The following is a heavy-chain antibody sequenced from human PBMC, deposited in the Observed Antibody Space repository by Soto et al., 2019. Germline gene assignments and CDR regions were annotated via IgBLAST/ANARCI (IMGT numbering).Heavy chain of an antibody. J-gene: IGHJ4*02. CDR3: VGGQYYFDY. V-gene: IGHV3-30*03. CDR1: GFPFTTYG. CDR2: ISYDGSNK. D-gene: IGHD3-10*01. Sequence: QVQLVESGGGVVQPGRSLRLSCAASGFPFTTYGMHGVREGPGKGLEWVAVISYDGSNKYYVDSVKGRFTISRDNSKNTLYLQMNSLRPEDTALYYCVGGQYYFDYRGQGTLVTVSS.